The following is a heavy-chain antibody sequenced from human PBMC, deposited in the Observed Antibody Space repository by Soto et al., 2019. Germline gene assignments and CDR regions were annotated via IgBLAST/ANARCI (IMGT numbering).Heavy chain of an antibody. CDR1: GYTFTGYY. V-gene: IGHV1-2*04. D-gene: IGHD3-3*01. J-gene: IGHJ5*02. Sequence: ASVKVSCKASGYTFTGYYMHWVRQAPGQGPEWMGWINPNSGGTNYAQKFQGWVTMTRDTSISTAYMELSRLRSDDTAVYYCARGSYDFWSGYSDWFDPWGQGSLVTVSS. CDR3: ARGSYDFWSGYSDWFDP. CDR2: INPNSGGT.